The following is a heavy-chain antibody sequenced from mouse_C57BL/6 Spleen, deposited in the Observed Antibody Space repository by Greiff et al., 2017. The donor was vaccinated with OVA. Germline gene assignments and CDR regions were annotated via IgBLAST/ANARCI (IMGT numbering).Heavy chain of an antibody. Sequence: VQLQQSGAELVKPGASVKISCKASGYAFSSYWMNWVKQRPGKGLEWIGQIYPGDGDTNYNGKFKGKATLTADKSSSTAYMQLSSLTSEDSAVYFCARLGYYGSSYAMDYWGQGTSVTVSS. CDR3: ARLGYYGSSYAMDY. CDR1: GYAFSSYW. D-gene: IGHD1-1*01. CDR2: IYPGDGDT. V-gene: IGHV1-80*01. J-gene: IGHJ4*01.